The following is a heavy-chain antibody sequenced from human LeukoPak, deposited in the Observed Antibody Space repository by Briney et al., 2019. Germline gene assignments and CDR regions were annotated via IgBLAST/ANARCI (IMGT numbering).Heavy chain of an antibody. CDR1: GGSISSYY. CDR2: IDTSGNT. J-gene: IGHJ4*02. Sequence: SETLSLTCTVSGGSISSYYWSWIRQPAGKGLEWIGRIDTSGNTNYKPSLKSRVTMSVDTSKKQFSLKLSSVTAADTAVYYCARGRKYTSGYRVTELGSGYSDYWGQGTLVTVSS. CDR3: ARGRKYTSGYRVTELGSGYSDY. V-gene: IGHV4-4*07. D-gene: IGHD5-18*01.